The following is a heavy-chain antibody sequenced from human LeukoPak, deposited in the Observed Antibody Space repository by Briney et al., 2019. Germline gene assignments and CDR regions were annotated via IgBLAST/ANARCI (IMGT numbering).Heavy chain of an antibody. D-gene: IGHD3-9*01. J-gene: IGHJ6*03. CDR2: IYHSGST. V-gene: IGHV4-38-2*02. CDR1: GYSISSGYY. CDR3: ARDLVYYDILTGSVAAMDV. Sequence: SETLSLTCAVSGYSISSGYYWGWIRQPPGKGLEWIGSIYHSGSTYYNPSLKSRVTISVDTSKNQFSLKLSFVTAADTAVYYCARDLVYYDILTGSVAAMDVWGKGTTVTVSS.